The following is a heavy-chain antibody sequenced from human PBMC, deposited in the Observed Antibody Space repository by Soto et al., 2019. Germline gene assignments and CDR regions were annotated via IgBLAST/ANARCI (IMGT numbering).Heavy chain of an antibody. V-gene: IGHV3-33*01. J-gene: IGHJ6*02. CDR3: ARENVGYSRGNGMDV. CDR1: GFTFSSYG. D-gene: IGHD6-13*01. Sequence: GGSLRLSCAASGFTFSSYGMHWVRQAPGKGLEWVAVIWYDGSNKYYADSVRGRFTISRDNSKNTLYLQMNSLRAEDTAVYYCARENVGYSRGNGMDVWGQGTTVTVSS. CDR2: IWYDGSNK.